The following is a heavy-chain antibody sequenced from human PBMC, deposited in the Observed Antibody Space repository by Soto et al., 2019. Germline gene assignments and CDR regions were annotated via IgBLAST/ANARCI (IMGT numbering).Heavy chain of an antibody. D-gene: IGHD6-19*01. CDR2: ISAYNGKT. J-gene: IGHJ4*02. Sequence: QVQLVQSGAEVKKPGASVKVSCKASGYTFTSYGISWVRQAPGQGLEWMGWISAYNGKTKYAQRPQGRVTMTTDTSTSTAYMEVRSLRSDDTAVYYCARALAVGLVAYWGQGTLVTVSS. CDR3: ARALAVGLVAY. V-gene: IGHV1-18*01. CDR1: GYTFTSYG.